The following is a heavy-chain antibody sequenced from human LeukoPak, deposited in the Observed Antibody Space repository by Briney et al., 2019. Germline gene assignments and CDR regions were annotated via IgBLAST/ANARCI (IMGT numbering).Heavy chain of an antibody. D-gene: IGHD3-3*01. CDR2: ISSSSSTI. V-gene: IGHV3-48*01. CDR1: GFTFSSYS. J-gene: IGHJ4*02. Sequence: PGGSLRLSCAASGFTFSSYSMNWVRQAPGKGLEWVSYISSSSSTIYYADSVKGRFTISRDNAKNSLYLQMNSLRAEDTAVYYCARGSPRGWVPTGSGGVSTLNFDYWGQGTLVTVSS. CDR3: ARGSPRGWVPTGSGGVSTLNFDY.